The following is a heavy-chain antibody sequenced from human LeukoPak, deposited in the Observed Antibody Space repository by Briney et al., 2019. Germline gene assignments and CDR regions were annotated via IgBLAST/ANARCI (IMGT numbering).Heavy chain of an antibody. Sequence: PSETLSLTCTVSGGSISSYYWSWIRQPPGKGLEWIGYIYYSGSTNYNPSPKSRVTISVDTSKNQFSLKLSSVTAADTAVYYCARRARCSGGSCYSTWFDPWGQGTLVTVSS. CDR1: GGSISSYY. J-gene: IGHJ5*02. D-gene: IGHD2-15*01. CDR2: IYYSGST. CDR3: ARRARCSGGSCYSTWFDP. V-gene: IGHV4-59*01.